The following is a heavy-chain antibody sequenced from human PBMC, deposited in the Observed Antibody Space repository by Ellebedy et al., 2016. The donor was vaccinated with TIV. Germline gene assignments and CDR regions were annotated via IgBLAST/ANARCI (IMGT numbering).Heavy chain of an antibody. J-gene: IGHJ4*02. Sequence: GESLKISXAASGFTFSSYWMHWVRQAPGKGLEWVANIKPDGSEKYYVDSVKGRFTISRDNAKNSLYLQMNSLRAEDTAVYYCARALGSGPCYWGQGTLVTVSS. V-gene: IGHV3-7*01. CDR3: ARALGSGPCY. CDR2: IKPDGSEK. D-gene: IGHD6-19*01. CDR1: GFTFSSYW.